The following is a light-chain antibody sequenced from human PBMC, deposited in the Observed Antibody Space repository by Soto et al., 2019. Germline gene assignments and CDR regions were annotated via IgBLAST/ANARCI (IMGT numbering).Light chain of an antibody. V-gene: IGKV1-39*01. CDR1: QSISSY. Sequence: DIQMTQSPSSLSASVGDRVTITCRASQSISSYLNWYQQKPGKAPKLLLYAASSLQSGVPSRFSGSGSGTDFTLTISSLQPEDVATYYCQQSYSTPPFTFGPGTKVDIK. J-gene: IGKJ3*01. CDR3: QQSYSTPPFT. CDR2: AAS.